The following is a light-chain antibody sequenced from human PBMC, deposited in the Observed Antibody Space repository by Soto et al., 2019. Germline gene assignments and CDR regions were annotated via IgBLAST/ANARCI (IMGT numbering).Light chain of an antibody. V-gene: IGLV2-14*01. CDR3: SSYTSSSTRV. CDR1: SGDVGGYNY. CDR2: DVS. Sequence: QSALTQPASVSGSPGQSIAISCTGTSGDVGGYNYVSWYQQHPGKAPKLMIYDVSNRPSGVSNRFSGSKSGNTASLTISGLQPEDEADYYCSSYTSSSTRVFGGGTKLTVL. J-gene: IGLJ2*01.